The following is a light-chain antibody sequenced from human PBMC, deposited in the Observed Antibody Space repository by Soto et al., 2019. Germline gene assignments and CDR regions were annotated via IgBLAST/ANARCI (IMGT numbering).Light chain of an antibody. V-gene: IGLV2-23*02. CDR3: CSYAGSSTFEYV. CDR1: SSDVGSYNL. J-gene: IGLJ1*01. CDR2: EVS. Sequence: QSVLTQPASVSGSPGQSITNSCTGTSSDVGSYNLVSWYQQHPGKAPKLMIYEVSKRPSGVSNRFSGSKSGNTASLTISGLQAEDEADYYCCSYAGSSTFEYVFGTGNKVTVL.